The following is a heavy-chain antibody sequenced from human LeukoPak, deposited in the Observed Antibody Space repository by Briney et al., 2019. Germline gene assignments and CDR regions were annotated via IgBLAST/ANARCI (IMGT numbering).Heavy chain of an antibody. V-gene: IGHV5-51*01. CDR3: ARITAMVTGGWFDP. D-gene: IGHD5-18*01. J-gene: IGHJ5*02. Sequence: GESLKISCKGSGYSFTSYWIGWVRQMPGKGLEWMGVIYPGDSDTSYSPSFKGQVTISVDKSISPAYLQWSSLKASDTAMYYWARITAMVTGGWFDPWGQGTLVTVSS. CDR1: GYSFTSYW. CDR2: IYPGDSDT.